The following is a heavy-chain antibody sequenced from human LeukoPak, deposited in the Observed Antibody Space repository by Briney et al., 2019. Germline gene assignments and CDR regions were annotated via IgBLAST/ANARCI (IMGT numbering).Heavy chain of an antibody. CDR1: GCTFTSYA. CDR3: ARMTMVRGVIGYYYGMDV. V-gene: IGHV1-3*01. J-gene: IGHJ6*04. Sequence: ASVKVSCKASGCTFTSYAMHWVRQAPGQRLEWMGWINAGNGNTKYSQKFQGRVTITRDTSASTAYMELSSLRSEDTAVYYCARMTMVRGVIGYYYGMDVWGKGTTVTVSS. D-gene: IGHD3-10*01. CDR2: INAGNGNT.